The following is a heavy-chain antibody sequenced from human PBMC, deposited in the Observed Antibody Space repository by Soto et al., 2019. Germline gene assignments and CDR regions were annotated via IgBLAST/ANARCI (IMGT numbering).Heavy chain of an antibody. D-gene: IGHD4-17*01. CDR1: GGTFSSYA. J-gene: IGHJ6*02. Sequence: QVQLVQSGAEVKKPGSSVNVSCKASGGTFSSYAISWVRQSPGQGLEWMGGIIPIFGTANYAQKFQGRVTITADESTSTAYMELSSLRSEDTAVYYCARGEGVYAVTPKTGMDVWGQGPTVTVSS. CDR2: IIPIFGTA. CDR3: ARGEGVYAVTPKTGMDV. V-gene: IGHV1-69*01.